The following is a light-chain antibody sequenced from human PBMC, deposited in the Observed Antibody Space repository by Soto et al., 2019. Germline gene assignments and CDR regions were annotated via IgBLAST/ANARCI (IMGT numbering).Light chain of an antibody. V-gene: IGLV2-23*01. J-gene: IGLJ1*01. CDR1: ISDIETYNL. CDR3: CSFAGRNTFV. Sequence: QSALTQPASVSGSPGQSITISCTGTISDIETYNLVSWYQQYPGKAPKLLIYEDSKWPSGVSDRFSGSKSVNTASLTIYGLQAEDEADYHCCSFAGRNTFVFGAGTKLTVL. CDR2: EDS.